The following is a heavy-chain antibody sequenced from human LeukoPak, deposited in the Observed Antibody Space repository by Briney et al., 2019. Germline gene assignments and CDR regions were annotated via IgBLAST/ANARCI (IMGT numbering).Heavy chain of an antibody. CDR3: ARDRKIVVVPAASNWFDP. CDR2: INPNSGGT. V-gene: IGHV1-2*02. J-gene: IGHJ5*02. D-gene: IGHD2-2*01. Sequence: GASVKVSCKASGYTFTGYYMHWVRQAPGQGLEWMGWINPNSGGTNYAQKFQGRVTMTRDTSISTAYMELSRLRSDDTAVYYCARDRKIVVVPAASNWFDPWGQGTPVTVSS. CDR1: GYTFTGYY.